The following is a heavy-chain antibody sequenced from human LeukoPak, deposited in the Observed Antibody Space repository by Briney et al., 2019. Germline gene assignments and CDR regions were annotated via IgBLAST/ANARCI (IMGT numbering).Heavy chain of an antibody. V-gene: IGHV3-23*01. D-gene: IGHD1-26*01. Sequence: QPGGSLRLSCEASGFTFNTCAMSWVRQAPGKGLEWVSAISESGSGTYYADSVKGRFTISRDNAKNSLYLQMNSLRAEDTAVYYCARVRWEPTYNGAFDIWGQGTMVTVSS. CDR3: ARVRWEPTYNGAFDI. J-gene: IGHJ3*02. CDR1: GFTFNTCA. CDR2: ISESGSGT.